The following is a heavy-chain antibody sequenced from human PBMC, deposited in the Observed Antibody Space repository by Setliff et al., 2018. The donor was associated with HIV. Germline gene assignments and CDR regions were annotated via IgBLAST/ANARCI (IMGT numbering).Heavy chain of an antibody. CDR3: ARDVPWGDYYYYMDV. V-gene: IGHV4-4*07. CDR2: IYTSGST. D-gene: IGHD3-16*01. J-gene: IGHJ6*03. CDR1: GGYISSYY. Sequence: SETLSLTCTVSGGYISSYYWSWIRQPAGKGLEWIGHIYTSGSTNYNPSLKSRVTMSVDTSKNQFSLKLSSVTAADTAVYYCARDVPWGDYYYYMDVWGKGTTVTVSS.